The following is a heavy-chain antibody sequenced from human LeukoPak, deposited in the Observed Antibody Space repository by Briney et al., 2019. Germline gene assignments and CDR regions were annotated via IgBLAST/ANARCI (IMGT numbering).Heavy chain of an antibody. CDR1: GGSFSGYY. Sequence: KTSETLSLTCAVYGGSFSGYYWSWIRQPPGKGLEWIGEINHSGSTNYNPSLKSRVTISVDTSKNQFSLKLSSVTAADTAVYYCASYDYDILTGLTPAWGQGTLVTVSS. V-gene: IGHV4-34*01. CDR3: ASYDYDILTGLTPA. CDR2: INHSGST. J-gene: IGHJ5*02. D-gene: IGHD3-9*01.